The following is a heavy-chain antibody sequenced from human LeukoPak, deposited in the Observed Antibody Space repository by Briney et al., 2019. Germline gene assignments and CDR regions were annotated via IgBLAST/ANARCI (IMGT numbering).Heavy chain of an antibody. Sequence: PSETLSLTCAVYGGSISSGGYYWSWIRQHPGKGLEWIGYIYYSGSTYYNPSLKSRVTISVDTSKNQFSLKLSSVTAADTAVYYCAREDPDSSGYYYVAYWGQGTLVTVSS. J-gene: IGHJ4*02. V-gene: IGHV4-31*11. D-gene: IGHD3-22*01. CDR1: GGSISSGGYY. CDR3: AREDPDSSGYYYVAY. CDR2: IYYSGST.